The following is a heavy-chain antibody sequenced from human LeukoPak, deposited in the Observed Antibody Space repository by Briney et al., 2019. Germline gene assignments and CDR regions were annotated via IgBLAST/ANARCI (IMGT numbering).Heavy chain of an antibody. CDR3: ARAQPITRIDY. CDR2: INPNSGGT. V-gene: IGHV1-2*06. CDR1: AYTFTGYY. J-gene: IGHJ4*02. Sequence: ASVKVSCKASAYTFTGYYMHWVRQAPGQGLEWMGRINPNSGGTNYAQKFQGRVTMTKDTSISTAYMELSRLRSDDTAVYYCARAQPITRIDYWGQGTLVTVSS. D-gene: IGHD3-10*01.